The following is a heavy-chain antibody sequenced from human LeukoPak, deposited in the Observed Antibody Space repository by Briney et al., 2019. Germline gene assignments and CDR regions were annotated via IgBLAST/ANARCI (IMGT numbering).Heavy chain of an antibody. V-gene: IGHV4-39*07. CDR1: GGSISSSSYY. CDR3: ARVGGGLRTLFDY. D-gene: IGHD3-16*01. Sequence: SETLSLTCTVSGGSISSSSYYWGWIRQPPGKGLEWIGSIYYSGSTYYNPSLKSRVTISVDTSKNQFSLKLSSVTAADTAVYYCARVGGGLRTLFDYWGQGTLVTVSS. J-gene: IGHJ4*02. CDR2: IYYSGST.